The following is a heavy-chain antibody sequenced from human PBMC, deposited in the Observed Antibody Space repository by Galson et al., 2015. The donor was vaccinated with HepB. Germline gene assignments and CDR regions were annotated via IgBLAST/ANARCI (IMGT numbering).Heavy chain of an antibody. V-gene: IGHV3-48*01. J-gene: IGHJ3*02. CDR3: ARDRTDAFDI. CDR1: GFTFSSYS. Sequence: SLRLSCAASGFTFSSYSMNWVRQAPGKGLEWVSYISSSSSTIYYADSVKGRFTISRDNAKNSLYLQMNSLRAEDTAVYYCARDRTDAFDIWGQGTMVTVFS. CDR2: ISSSSSTI.